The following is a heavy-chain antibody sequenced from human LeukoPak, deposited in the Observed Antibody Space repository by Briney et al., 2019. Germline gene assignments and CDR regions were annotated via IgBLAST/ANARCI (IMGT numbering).Heavy chain of an antibody. J-gene: IGHJ3*02. CDR2: IYYSGTT. Sequence: SETLSLTCTVSGGSISSYYWDWIRQPPGKGLEWIGTIYYSGTTYYNPSLKSRVTISVDTSRNQFSLKLSSVTATDTAVYYCARMIGDDAFDIWGQGTMVTVSS. V-gene: IGHV4-39*01. D-gene: IGHD3-22*01. CDR1: GGSISSYY. CDR3: ARMIGDDAFDI.